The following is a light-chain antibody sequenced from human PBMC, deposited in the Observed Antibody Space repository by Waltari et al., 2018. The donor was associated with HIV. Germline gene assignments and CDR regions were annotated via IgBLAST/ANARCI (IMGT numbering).Light chain of an antibody. CDR3: TSYTSASTVV. Sequence: QSVLTQPASVSGSPGQSLTISCSGTNDDIGSYIYVSWYQQHPGKAPKLLIYEVSSRPSGVSGRFSGSKSGHTASLTISGIQTEDEAHYYCTSYTSASTVVFGGGTKLTVL. J-gene: IGLJ2*01. CDR1: NDDIGSYIY. V-gene: IGLV2-14*01. CDR2: EVS.